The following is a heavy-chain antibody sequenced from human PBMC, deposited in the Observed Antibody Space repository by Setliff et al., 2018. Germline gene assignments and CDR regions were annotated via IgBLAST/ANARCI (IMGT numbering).Heavy chain of an antibody. Sequence: SVKVSCKASGGTFSSYVISWVREAPRQGLEWMGGIIPMFGTNYAQKFQGRVTITADESTSTAYMELSSLGSEDTAVYYCAGGQPLVRKYYYYMDVWGKGTTVTVSS. D-gene: IGHD3-10*01. CDR3: AGGQPLVRKYYYYMDV. V-gene: IGHV1-69*13. CDR1: GGTFSSYV. CDR2: IIPMFGT. J-gene: IGHJ6*03.